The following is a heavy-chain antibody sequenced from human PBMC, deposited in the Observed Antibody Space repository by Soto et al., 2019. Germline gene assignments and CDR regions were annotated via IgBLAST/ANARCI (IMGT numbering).Heavy chain of an antibody. Sequence: GASLKVSCKDSGGTSRNYVISWVRQAPGQGLEWMGGIIPSFGTPTYAQKFQGRVTVPADDSASTAYMELSSLTSEDTAVYYCARDQGYYNSAAYYFPWGQGTLVTVSS. D-gene: IGHD3-22*01. J-gene: IGHJ5*02. CDR1: GGTSRNYV. CDR2: IIPSFGTP. V-gene: IGHV1-69*13. CDR3: ARDQGYYNSAAYYFP.